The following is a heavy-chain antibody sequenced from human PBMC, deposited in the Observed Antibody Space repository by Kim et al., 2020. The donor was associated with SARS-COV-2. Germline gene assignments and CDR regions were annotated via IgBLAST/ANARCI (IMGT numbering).Heavy chain of an antibody. CDR3: VRDGITGTTEAFDI. Sequence: GGSLRLSCAASGFTFSGYGMHWVRQAPGKGLEWVEVRRNDENNKNYADSVKGRFTISRDNSENTLYLQINSLRAEDTAVYYCVRDGITGTTEAFDIWGQGTMVIVSS. V-gene: IGHV3-33*01. CDR2: RRNDENNK. J-gene: IGHJ3*02. D-gene: IGHD1-7*01. CDR1: GFTFSGYG.